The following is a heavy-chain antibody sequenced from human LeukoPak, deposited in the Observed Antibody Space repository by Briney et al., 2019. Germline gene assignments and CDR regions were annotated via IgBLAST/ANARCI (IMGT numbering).Heavy chain of an antibody. V-gene: IGHV3-7*04. CDR1: GFTFSSYW. CDR2: IKEDGSDK. J-gene: IGHJ4*02. Sequence: GGSLRLSCAASGFTFSSYWMAWVRQAPGKGLEWVGNIKEDGSDKFHVDSVKGRFTMSRDNAKKSLYLQMTSLRAEDTAVYYCARDATRGGDFDYWGQGTPVSVSS. D-gene: IGHD3-10*01. CDR3: ARDATRGGDFDY.